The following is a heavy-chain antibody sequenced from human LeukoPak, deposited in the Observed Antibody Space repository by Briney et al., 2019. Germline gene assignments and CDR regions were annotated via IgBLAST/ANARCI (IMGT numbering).Heavy chain of an antibody. J-gene: IGHJ4*02. D-gene: IGHD2-21*02. V-gene: IGHV3-7*01. Sequence: GSLRLSCAASGFTFSTYWMNWYRQAPGKGLEWVGNINQDASEINYVDSVRGRFTISRDNAKNSLHLQMNSLRAEDTAVYYCATDRDNSDWQKRFDSWGQGTLVTVSS. CDR3: ATDRDNSDWQKRFDS. CDR2: INQDASEI. CDR1: GFTFSTYW.